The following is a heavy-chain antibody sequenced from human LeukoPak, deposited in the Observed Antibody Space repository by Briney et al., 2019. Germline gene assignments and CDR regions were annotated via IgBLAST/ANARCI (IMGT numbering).Heavy chain of an antibody. CDR1: GGSISSSNYY. V-gene: IGHV4-39*07. D-gene: IGHD2-21*02. CDR3: ASLGYCGGDCSTNWFDP. Sequence: SETLSLTCTVSGGSISSSNYYWGWIRQPPGKGLECIGSVYYSGNTYYNPSLKSRVTISVDTSKNQFSLKLSSVTAADTALYYCASLGYCGGDCSTNWFDPWGQGTLVTVSS. CDR2: VYYSGNT. J-gene: IGHJ5*02.